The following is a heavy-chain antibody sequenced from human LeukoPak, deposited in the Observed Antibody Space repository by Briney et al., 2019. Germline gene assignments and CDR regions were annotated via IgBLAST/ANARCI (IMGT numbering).Heavy chain of an antibody. V-gene: IGHV4-61*01. J-gene: IGHJ3*02. CDR2: IYYSGSI. CDR1: GGSVSSGSYY. Sequence: KPSETLSLTCTVSGGSVSSGSYYWSWIRQPPGKGLEWIGYIYYSGSINYNPSLKSRVTISVDTSKNQFSLKLSSVTAADTAVYYCARFLLDAFDIWGQGTMVTVSS. CDR3: ARFLLDAFDI.